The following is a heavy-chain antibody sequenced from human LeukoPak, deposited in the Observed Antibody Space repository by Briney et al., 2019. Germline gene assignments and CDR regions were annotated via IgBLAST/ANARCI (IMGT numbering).Heavy chain of an antibody. V-gene: IGHV1-3*03. CDR3: AREAYSYGYYFDY. D-gene: IGHD5-18*01. CDR2: INAGNGNT. J-gene: IGHJ4*02. CDR1: GYTFTSYA. Sequence: ASVKVSCKASGYTFTSYAMHWVRQAPGQRLEWMGWINAGNGNTKYSQEFQGRVTITRDTSASTAYMELSSLRSEDMAVYYCAREAYSYGYYFDYWGQGTLVTVSS.